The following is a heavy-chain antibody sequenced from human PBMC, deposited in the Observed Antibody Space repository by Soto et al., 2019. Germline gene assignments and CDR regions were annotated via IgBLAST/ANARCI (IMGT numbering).Heavy chain of an antibody. CDR2: IKQDGSEK. D-gene: IGHD4-17*01. CDR3: ARDHKPYGDYITGFLFDY. Sequence: GGSLRLSCAASGFTFSSYWMSWVRQAPGKGLEWVANIKQDGSEKYYVDSVKGRFTISRDNAKNSLYLQMNSLRAEDTAVYYCARDHKPYGDYITGFLFDYWGQGTLVTVSS. V-gene: IGHV3-7*01. CDR1: GFTFSSYW. J-gene: IGHJ4*02.